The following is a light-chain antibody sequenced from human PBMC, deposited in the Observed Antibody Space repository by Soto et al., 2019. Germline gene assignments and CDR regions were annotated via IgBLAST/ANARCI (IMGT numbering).Light chain of an antibody. Sequence: DIQMTQSPSSLSASVGDRVVITCRASQTINNYLNWYQQKPGKPPNLLIYAASTLQSGVPSRFSGSGSGADFTLTISSLQPEDFAVYYCQQTLSTLSWTFGHGTKVEIK. CDR3: QQTLSTLSWT. CDR1: QTINNY. J-gene: IGKJ1*01. CDR2: AAS. V-gene: IGKV1-39*01.